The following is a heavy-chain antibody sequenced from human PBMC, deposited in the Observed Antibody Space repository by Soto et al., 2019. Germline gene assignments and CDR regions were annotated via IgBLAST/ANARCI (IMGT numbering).Heavy chain of an antibody. CDR1: GFTFSSYG. D-gene: IGHD2-15*01. CDR3: AKDHSVGVVVVAIDHAFDI. CDR2: ISYDGSNK. Sequence: PGGSLRLSCAASGFTFSSYGMHWVRQAPGKGLEWVAVISYDGSNKYYADSVKGRFTISRDNSKNTLYLQMNSLRAEDTAVYYCAKDHSVGVVVVAIDHAFDIWGQGTMVTVSS. V-gene: IGHV3-30*18. J-gene: IGHJ3*02.